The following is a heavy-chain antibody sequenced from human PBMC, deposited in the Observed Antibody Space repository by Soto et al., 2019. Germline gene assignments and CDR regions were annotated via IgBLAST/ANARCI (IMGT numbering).Heavy chain of an antibody. J-gene: IGHJ5*02. CDR2: ISSSSSYI. D-gene: IGHD4-4*01. V-gene: IGHV3-21*01. Sequence: GGSLRLSCAASGFTFSSYSMNWVRQAPGKGPEWVSSISSSSSYIYYAESVKGRFTISRDNAKNSLYLQMNSLSAEDTAVYYCARMSNYVFDPWGQGTLVTVSS. CDR1: GFTFSSYS. CDR3: ARMSNYVFDP.